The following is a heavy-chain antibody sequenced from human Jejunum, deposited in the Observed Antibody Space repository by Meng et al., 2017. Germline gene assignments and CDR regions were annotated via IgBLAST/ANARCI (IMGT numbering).Heavy chain of an antibody. D-gene: IGHD6-19*01. CDR1: GGSISSSSSN. Sequence: SETLSLTCSVPGGSISSSSSNWGWIRQPPGKGREWIGSFHYGGSTYYDPSLKSRVTISVDTSKNQFSLRRKSVTAANTAVYYCARILTESSGWGPWDYWGQGTLVTVSS. CDR2: FHYGGST. CDR3: ARILTESSGWGPWDY. J-gene: IGHJ4*02. V-gene: IGHV4-39*07.